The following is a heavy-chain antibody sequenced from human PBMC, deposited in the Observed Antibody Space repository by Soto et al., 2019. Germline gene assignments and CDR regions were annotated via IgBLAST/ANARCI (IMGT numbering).Heavy chain of an antibody. J-gene: IGHJ4*02. CDR2: ISAYSDYT. Sequence: QIQLVQSGAEVKKPGASVKVSCKASGYTFTDHGISWVRKAPGQGLEWMGGISAYSDYTAYAQKFQGRVTMTTDKTTYTAYMELRSLTSDYPALYYCAKDLPPVTHNFVDVYWGQGTLVTFSS. CDR1: GYTFTDHG. CDR3: AKDLPPVTHNFVDVY. D-gene: IGHD4-4*01. V-gene: IGHV1-18*01.